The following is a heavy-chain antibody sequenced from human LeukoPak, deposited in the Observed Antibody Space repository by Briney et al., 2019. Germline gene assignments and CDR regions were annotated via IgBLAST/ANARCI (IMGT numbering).Heavy chain of an antibody. CDR3: ARGRGLGYTYYFDY. D-gene: IGHD2-2*02. V-gene: IGHV4-34*01. CDR1: GGSFSGYY. CDR2: INHSGST. J-gene: IGHJ4*02. Sequence: PSETLSLTCGVYGGSFSGYYWSWIRQPPGKGLEWIGEINHSGSTNYNPSPKSRVTISVDTSKNPFSLKLSSVTAADTAVYYCARGRGLGYTYYFDYWGQGTLVTVSS.